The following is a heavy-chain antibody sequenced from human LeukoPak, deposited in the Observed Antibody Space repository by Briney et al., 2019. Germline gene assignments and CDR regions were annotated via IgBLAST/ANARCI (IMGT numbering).Heavy chain of an antibody. CDR2: VNPSAGTT. J-gene: IGHJ4*02. Sequence: ASVKVSCKASGGTFRTSVLSWVRQAPGRGLEWMGIVNPSAGTTRYAQTFQGRVTMTRDTSTSTVYMELSSLRSEDTAVYYCARSGREGVASTPLWFDNWGQGTLVTVSS. CDR3: ARSGREGVASTPLWFDN. D-gene: IGHD3-3*02. CDR1: GGTFRTSV. V-gene: IGHV1-46*01.